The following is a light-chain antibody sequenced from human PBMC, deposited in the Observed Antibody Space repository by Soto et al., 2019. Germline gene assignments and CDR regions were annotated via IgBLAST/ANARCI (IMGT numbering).Light chain of an antibody. V-gene: IGKV1-27*01. Sequence: DIQMTQSPSDMSASVGDRVTITCRASQDISNFLVWFQQRPGXVPKRLIYAASTLQSGVPSRFSGSGSGTDVTLTISSLQPEDVETYYCQKYNSALSVTFGQGTKVDIK. CDR1: QDISNF. CDR2: AAS. J-gene: IGKJ1*01. CDR3: QKYNSALSVT.